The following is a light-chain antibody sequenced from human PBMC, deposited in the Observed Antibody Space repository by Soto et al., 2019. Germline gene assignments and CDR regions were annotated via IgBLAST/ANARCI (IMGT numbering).Light chain of an antibody. J-gene: IGLJ1*01. CDR2: DVN. Sequence: QSVLTQPASVYGSPGQSITISCTGTSSDVGGYNYVSWYQQLPGKAPKLMIYDVNNRPSEVSNRFSGSKSGNTASLTISGLQAEDEADYYCSSYTGSSTFVFGTGTKVPS. V-gene: IGLV2-14*01. CDR3: SSYTGSSTFV. CDR1: SSDVGGYNY.